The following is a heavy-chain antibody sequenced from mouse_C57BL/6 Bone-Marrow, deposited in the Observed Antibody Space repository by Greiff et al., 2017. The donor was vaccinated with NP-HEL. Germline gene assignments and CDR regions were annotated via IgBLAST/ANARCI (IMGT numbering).Heavy chain of an antibody. D-gene: IGHD6-2*01. J-gene: IGHJ4*01. Sequence: QVQLQQPGAELVMPGASVKLSCKASGYTFTSYWMHWVKQRPGQGLEWIGEIDPSDSYTNYNQKFKGKSTLTVDKSSSTAYMQLSSLTSEDSAVYYCAGGSLYYYAMDYWGQGTSVTVSS. CDR3: AGGSLYYYAMDY. V-gene: IGHV1-69*01. CDR1: GYTFTSYW. CDR2: IDPSDSYT.